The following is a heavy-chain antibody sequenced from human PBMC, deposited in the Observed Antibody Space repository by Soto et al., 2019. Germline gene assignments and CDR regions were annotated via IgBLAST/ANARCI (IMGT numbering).Heavy chain of an antibody. Sequence: EVQLVESGGGLVQPGGSLRLSCAASGFTVSSNYMSWVRQAPGKGLEWVSVIYSGGSTYYADSGKGRFTISRHNSKNTLYLQMNSLRAEDTAVYYCARGWRYCSGGSCYSQSFWFDPWGQGTLVTVSS. V-gene: IGHV3-53*04. CDR3: ARGWRYCSGGSCYSQSFWFDP. J-gene: IGHJ5*02. D-gene: IGHD2-15*01. CDR2: IYSGGST. CDR1: GFTVSSNY.